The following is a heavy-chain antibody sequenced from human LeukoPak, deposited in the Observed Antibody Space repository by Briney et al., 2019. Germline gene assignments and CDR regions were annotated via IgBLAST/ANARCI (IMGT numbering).Heavy chain of an antibody. Sequence: GGSLRLSCAASGFTFSSYAMNWVRQAPGKGLEWVSVISSSGGSTNYADSVRGRFTISRDNPKDTLYLQMNSLRVEDTAVYYCAKKGGLGRWLEFNPFDYWGQGTLVTVSS. J-gene: IGHJ4*02. CDR2: ISSSGGST. V-gene: IGHV3-23*01. CDR3: AKKGGLGRWLEFNPFDY. CDR1: GFTFSSYA. D-gene: IGHD5-24*01.